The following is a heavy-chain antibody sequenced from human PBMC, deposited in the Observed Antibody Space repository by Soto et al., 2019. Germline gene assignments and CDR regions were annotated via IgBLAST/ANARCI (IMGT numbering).Heavy chain of an antibody. J-gene: IGHJ5*02. CDR2: TYYRSKWYN. CDR3: ARGRAAGGGDWLDP. CDR1: GDSVSSNSAA. V-gene: IGHV6-1*01. Sequence: SQPLSLTCDISGDSVSSNSAAWNWIRQSPSRGLEWLGRTYYRSKWYNDYAVSVRGRITINPDTSKNQFSLQLKSVTPDDTAVYYCARGRAAGGGDWLDPWGQGTQVTVSS. D-gene: IGHD6-13*01.